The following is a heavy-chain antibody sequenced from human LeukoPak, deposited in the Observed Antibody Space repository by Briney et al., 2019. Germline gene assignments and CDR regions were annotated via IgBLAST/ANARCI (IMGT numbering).Heavy chain of an antibody. V-gene: IGHV1-46*01. CDR1: GYTFTSYY. Sequence: ASVKVSYKASGYTFTSYYMHWVRQAPGQGLEWMGIINPSGGSTSYAQKFQGRVTMTRDTSTSTVYMELSSLRSEDTAVYYCARVGEGYCSGGSCPFDYWGQGTLVTVSS. CDR2: INPSGGST. J-gene: IGHJ4*02. D-gene: IGHD2-15*01. CDR3: ARVGEGYCSGGSCPFDY.